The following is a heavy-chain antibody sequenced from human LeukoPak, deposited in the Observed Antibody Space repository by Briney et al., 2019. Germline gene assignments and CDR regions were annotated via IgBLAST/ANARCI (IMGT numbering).Heavy chain of an antibody. CDR1: GFTFSSYR. CDR2: ISSSSSYI. D-gene: IGHD1-1*01. V-gene: IGHV3-21*01. Sequence: GGSLRLSCAASGFTFSSYRMTWVRQAPGKGLEWVSSISSSSSYIYYADSVKGRFTISRDNAKNSLYLQMNSLRAEDTAVYYCARDLAAGTDYWGQGTLVTVSS. CDR3: ARDLAAGTDY. J-gene: IGHJ4*02.